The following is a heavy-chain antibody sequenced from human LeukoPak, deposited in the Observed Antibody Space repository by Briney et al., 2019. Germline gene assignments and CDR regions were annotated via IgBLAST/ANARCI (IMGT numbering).Heavy chain of an antibody. Sequence: GGSLRLSCAASGFTFSSYGMHWVRQAPGKGLEWVAVISYDGSNKYYADSVKGRFTISRDNSKNTLYLQMNSLRAEDTAVYYCATLEMATIFDYWGQGTLVTVSS. CDR1: GFTFSSYG. CDR3: ATLEMATIFDY. D-gene: IGHD5-24*01. V-gene: IGHV3-30*03. CDR2: ISYDGSNK. J-gene: IGHJ4*02.